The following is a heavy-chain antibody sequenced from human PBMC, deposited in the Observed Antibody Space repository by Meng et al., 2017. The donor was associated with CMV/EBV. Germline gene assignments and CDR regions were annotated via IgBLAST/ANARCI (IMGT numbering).Heavy chain of an antibody. J-gene: IGHJ6*01. V-gene: IGHV3-15*01. CDR3: TTTHSSSLYYYYGMDS. CDR2: IKSKTDGGTT. D-gene: IGHD6-6*01. CDR1: GFTFSNAW. Sequence: GESLKISCAASGFTFSNAWMSWVRQAPGKGLEWVGRIKSKTDGGTTDYAAPVKGRFTISRDDSKNTLYLQMNSLKTEDTAVYYCTTTHSSSLYYYYGMDSWGKGPRSPSPQ.